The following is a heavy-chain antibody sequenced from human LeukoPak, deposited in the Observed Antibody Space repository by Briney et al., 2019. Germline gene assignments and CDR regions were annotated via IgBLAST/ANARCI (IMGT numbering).Heavy chain of an antibody. Sequence: PGGSLRLSCAASGFTFSDYAMHWVRQAPGKGLEWVAVISYDGSNKYYADSVKGRFTISRDNSKNTLYLQMNSLRAEDTAVYYCARPGVREMASFDYWGQGTLVTVSS. D-gene: IGHD5-24*01. J-gene: IGHJ4*02. CDR1: GFTFSDYA. CDR2: ISYDGSNK. CDR3: ARPGVREMASFDY. V-gene: IGHV3-30*04.